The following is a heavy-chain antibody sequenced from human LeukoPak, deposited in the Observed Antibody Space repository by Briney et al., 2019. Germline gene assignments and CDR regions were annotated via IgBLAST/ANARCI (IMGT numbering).Heavy chain of an antibody. CDR3: AGKYYYDPPFDP. Sequence: SETLSLTCAVYGGSFSGYYWSWIRQPPGKGLEWIGEINHSGSTNYNPSLKSRVTISVDTSKNQFSLKLSSVTAADTAVYYCAGKYYYDPPFDPWGQGTLVTVSS. CDR2: INHSGST. D-gene: IGHD3-22*01. CDR1: GGSFSGYY. V-gene: IGHV4-34*01. J-gene: IGHJ5*02.